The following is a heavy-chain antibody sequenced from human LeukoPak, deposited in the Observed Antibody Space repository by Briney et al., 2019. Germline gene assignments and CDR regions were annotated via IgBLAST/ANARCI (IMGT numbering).Heavy chain of an antibody. Sequence: GGSLRLSCAASGFTFSSYAMSWVRQAPGKGLEWVSAISGSGGSTYYADSVKGRFTISRDNSKNTLCLQMNSLRAEDTAVYYCAKDTRPRVVPAAINYWGQGTLVTVSS. D-gene: IGHD2-2*01. CDR2: ISGSGGST. J-gene: IGHJ4*02. CDR3: AKDTRPRVVPAAINY. CDR1: GFTFSSYA. V-gene: IGHV3-23*01.